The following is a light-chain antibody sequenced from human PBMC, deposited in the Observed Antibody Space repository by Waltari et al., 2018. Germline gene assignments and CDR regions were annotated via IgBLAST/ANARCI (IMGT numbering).Light chain of an antibody. CDR3: QAWDI. J-gene: IGLJ2*01. Sequence: SYGLSQPPSMSVSPGQTASIPCSGDNLRDKSVSWYQQKPGQSPVLVIHQVIKRPLGIPGRLSGSNSGNTATLTISGTQAVDEADYYCQAWDIFGGGTKLTVL. V-gene: IGLV3-1*01. CDR1: NLRDKS. CDR2: QVI.